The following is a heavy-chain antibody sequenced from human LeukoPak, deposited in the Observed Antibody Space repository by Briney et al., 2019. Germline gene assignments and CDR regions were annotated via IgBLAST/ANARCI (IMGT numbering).Heavy chain of an antibody. J-gene: IGHJ4*02. CDR1: GFTFDNYG. V-gene: IGHV3-20*04. CDR2: INGNGGST. Sequence: GGSLRLSCAASGFTFDNYGMSWARQVPGKGLEWVSSINGNGGSTAYANSVKGRFTISRDNVKNSLYLQMNSLRAEDTAFYYCVRHDFWSGFKGGDYWGQGTLVTVSS. CDR3: VRHDFWSGFKGGDY. D-gene: IGHD3-3*01.